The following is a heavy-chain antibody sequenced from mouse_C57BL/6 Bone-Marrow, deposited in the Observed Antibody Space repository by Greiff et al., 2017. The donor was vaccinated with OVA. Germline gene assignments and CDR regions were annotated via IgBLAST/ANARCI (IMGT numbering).Heavy chain of an antibody. D-gene: IGHD2-5*01. CDR3: ARAWSNYPFAY. Sequence: EVQLVESGGGLVKPGGSLKLSCAASGFTFSSYAMSWVRQTPEKRLEWVATISDGGSYTYYPDNVKGRFTISRDNAKNNLYLQMSHLKSEDTAMYYCARAWSNYPFAYWGQGTLVTVSA. J-gene: IGHJ3*01. CDR1: GFTFSSYA. V-gene: IGHV5-4*01. CDR2: ISDGGSYT.